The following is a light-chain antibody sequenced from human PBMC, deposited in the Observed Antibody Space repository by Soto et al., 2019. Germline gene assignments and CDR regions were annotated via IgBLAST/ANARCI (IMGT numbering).Light chain of an antibody. CDR2: ENN. CDR3: GTWDSSLSAGV. V-gene: IGLV1-51*02. J-gene: IGLJ2*01. Sequence: QSVLTQPPSVSAAPGQTVTISCSGSSSNIGNNYVSWYQQLPGTAPKLLIYENNKRPSGIPDRFSGSKSGTSATLGITGLQTGHEADYYCGTWDSSLSAGVFGGGTKLTVL. CDR1: SSNIGNNY.